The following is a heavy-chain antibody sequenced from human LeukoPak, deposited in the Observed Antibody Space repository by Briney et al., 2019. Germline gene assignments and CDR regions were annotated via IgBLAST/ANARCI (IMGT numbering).Heavy chain of an antibody. V-gene: IGHV3-30*02. J-gene: IGHJ5*02. CDR1: GFTFSSYG. CDR3: AKDAWELLPAGQDWFDP. CDR2: IRYDGSNK. Sequence: GGSLRLSCAASGFTFSSYGMHWVRQAPGKGLEWVAFIRYDGSNKYYADSVKGRFTISRDNSKNTLYLQMNSLRAEDTAVYYCAKDAWELLPAGQDWFDPWGQGTLVTVSS. D-gene: IGHD1-26*01.